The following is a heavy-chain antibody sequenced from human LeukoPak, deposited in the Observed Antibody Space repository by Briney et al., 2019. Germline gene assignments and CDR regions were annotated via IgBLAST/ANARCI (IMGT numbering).Heavy chain of an antibody. CDR3: ARDRRSGEDSNF. D-gene: IGHD2-15*01. V-gene: IGHV4-59*01. CDR2: IYYSGST. J-gene: IGHJ4*02. CDR1: GGSISSYY. Sequence: PSETLSLTCTVSGGSISSYYWSWIRQPPGKGLEWIGYIYYSGSTNYNPSLKSRVTISVDTSKNQFYLNLSSVTAADTAVYYCARDRRSGEDSNFWGQGTLVTVSS.